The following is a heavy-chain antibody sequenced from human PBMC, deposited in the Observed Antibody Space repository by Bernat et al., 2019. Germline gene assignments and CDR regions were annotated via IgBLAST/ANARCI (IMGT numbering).Heavy chain of an antibody. CDR3: ARDTRPYYYDSSGYYTY. CDR1: GFTFSSYW. Sequence: EVQLVESGGGLVQPGGSLRLSCAASGFTFSSYWMHWVRQAPGKGLVWVSRINSDGSSTSYADSVKGRFTISRDNAKNTLYLQMNSLRAKDTAVYYCARDTRPYYYDSSGYYTYWGQGTLVTVSS. CDR2: INSDGSST. V-gene: IGHV3-74*01. D-gene: IGHD3-22*01. J-gene: IGHJ4*02.